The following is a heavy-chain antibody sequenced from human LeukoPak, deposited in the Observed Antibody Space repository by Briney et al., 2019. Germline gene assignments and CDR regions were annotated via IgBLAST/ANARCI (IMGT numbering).Heavy chain of an antibody. V-gene: IGHV3-21*01. Sequence: GGSLRLSCAPSGFIFSTYSMTWVRQAPGKGREWVSSMRSGGTYIYYAHSVRVSFTISRDDAKTSLSLVMKSLRAEDTAVYYCARDRPTGASRLFVVQWGQGTLVTVSS. J-gene: IGHJ4*02. D-gene: IGHD2-15*01. CDR3: ARDRPTGASRLFVVQ. CDR1: GFIFSTYS. CDR2: MRSGGTYI.